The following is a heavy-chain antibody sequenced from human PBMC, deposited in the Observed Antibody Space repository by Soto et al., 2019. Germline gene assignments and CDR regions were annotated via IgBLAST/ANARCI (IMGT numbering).Heavy chain of an antibody. J-gene: IGHJ6*02. D-gene: IGHD4-4*01. CDR1: HDNFMNFC. Sequence: LGASRKISCKGSHDNFMNFCVGWVRQMPGKGLEWMGIIFPADSDTRFSPSFQGRVTMSVDKSTYTAYLQWSSLEASDTAIYYCTDTLTSAMDVWCQGTPVTVFS. V-gene: IGHV5-51*01. CDR3: TDTLTSAMDV. CDR2: IFPADSDT.